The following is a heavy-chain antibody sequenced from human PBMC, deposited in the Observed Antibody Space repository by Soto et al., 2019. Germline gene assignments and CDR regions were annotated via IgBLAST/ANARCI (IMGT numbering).Heavy chain of an antibody. Sequence: GGSLRLSCAASGFTFSSYGMHWVRQAPGKGLEWVAVISYDGSNKYYADSVKGRFTISRDNSKNTLYLQMNSLRAEDTAVYYCAKGRDRRYSSGWYQGMDVWGQGTTVTVSS. CDR2: ISYDGSNK. CDR3: AKGRDRRYSSGWYQGMDV. CDR1: GFTFSSYG. D-gene: IGHD6-19*01. V-gene: IGHV3-30*18. J-gene: IGHJ6*02.